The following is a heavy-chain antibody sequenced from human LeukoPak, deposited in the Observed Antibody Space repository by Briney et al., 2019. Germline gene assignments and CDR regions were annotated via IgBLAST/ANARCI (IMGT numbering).Heavy chain of an antibody. CDR1: DYTFTSYG. V-gene: IGHV1-18*01. D-gene: IGHD1-1*01. CDR2: ISGLNGYT. Sequence: ASVKVSCKASDYTFTSYGITWVRQAPGQGLEWMGWISGLNGYTNYPQKLQGRVTMTTDTSTSTAYMELRSLRSDDTAVYYCARGRTHRYNWNSRKSDAFDIWGQGTMVTVSS. J-gene: IGHJ3*02. CDR3: ARGRTHRYNWNSRKSDAFDI.